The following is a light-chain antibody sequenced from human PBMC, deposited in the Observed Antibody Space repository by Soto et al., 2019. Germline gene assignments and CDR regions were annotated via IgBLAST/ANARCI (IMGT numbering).Light chain of an antibody. Sequence: EIVLTQSPATLSLSPGERATLSCRASQTVSRYLAWYQQKPGHAPTLLTSDASHRALRIPARFTGSGSRTHFTLTPTSLEPEDFAVYYCHHRSNSPLPFGQGTKVDIK. CDR3: HHRSNSPLP. V-gene: IGKV3-11*01. CDR1: QTVSRY. J-gene: IGKJ1*01. CDR2: DAS.